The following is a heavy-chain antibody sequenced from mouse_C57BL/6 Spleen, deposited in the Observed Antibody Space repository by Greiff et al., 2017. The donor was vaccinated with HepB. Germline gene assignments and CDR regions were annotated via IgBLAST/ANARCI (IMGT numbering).Heavy chain of an antibody. CDR3: ARSGSSGSFAY. Sequence: QVQLQQPGAELVRPGSSVKLSCKASGYTFTSYWMDWVKQRPGQGLEWIGNIYPSDSETHYNQKFKDKATLTVDKSSSTAYMQLSSLTSEDSAVYYCARSGSSGSFAYWGQGTLVTVSA. J-gene: IGHJ3*01. CDR1: GYTFTSYW. D-gene: IGHD3-2*02. CDR2: IYPSDSET. V-gene: IGHV1-61*01.